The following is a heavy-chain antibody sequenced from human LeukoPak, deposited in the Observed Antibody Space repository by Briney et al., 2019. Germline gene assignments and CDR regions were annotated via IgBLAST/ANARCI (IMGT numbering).Heavy chain of an antibody. D-gene: IGHD3-3*01. Sequence: GGSLRLSCAASGFTFSSYSMNWVRQAPGKGLEWVSSISSSSSYIYYADSVKGRFTISRDNAKNSLYLQTNSLRAEDTAVYYCARGGVRRIFGVVIESDFDYWGQGTLVTVSS. CDR2: ISSSSSYI. CDR3: ARGGVRRIFGVVIESDFDY. CDR1: GFTFSSYS. J-gene: IGHJ4*02. V-gene: IGHV3-21*01.